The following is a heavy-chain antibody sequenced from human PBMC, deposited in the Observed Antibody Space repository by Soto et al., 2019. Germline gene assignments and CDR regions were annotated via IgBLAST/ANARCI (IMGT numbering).Heavy chain of an antibody. CDR3: ARAVGYTAVDYYYMDV. CDR2: IYYSGST. CDR1: GGSISSYY. V-gene: IGHV4-59*01. Sequence: QVQLQESGPGLVKPSETLSLTCTVSGGSISSYYWSWIRQPPGKGLEWIGYIYYSGSTNYNPSLKSRVTISVATSKNQFSLKLSSVTAADTAVYYCARAVGYTAVDYYYMDVWGKGTTVTVSS. J-gene: IGHJ6*03. D-gene: IGHD2-2*02.